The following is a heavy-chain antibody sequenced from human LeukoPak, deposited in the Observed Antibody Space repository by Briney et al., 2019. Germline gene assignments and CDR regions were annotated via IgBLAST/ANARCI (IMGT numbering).Heavy chain of an antibody. V-gene: IGHV3-7*01. D-gene: IGHD6-13*01. Sequence: GGSLRLSCAASGFTFSSYWMSWVRQAPGKGLEWVANIKQDGSEKYYVDSVKGRFTISRGNAKNSLYLQMNSLRAEDTAVYYCARTHPGIAAAGSDAFDIWGQGTMVTVSS. J-gene: IGHJ3*02. CDR1: GFTFSSYW. CDR2: IKQDGSEK. CDR3: ARTHPGIAAAGSDAFDI.